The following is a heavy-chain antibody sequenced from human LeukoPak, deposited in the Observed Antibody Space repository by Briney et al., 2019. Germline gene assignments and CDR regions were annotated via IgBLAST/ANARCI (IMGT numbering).Heavy chain of an antibody. CDR3: ARTANDYDGSGFFDY. CDR1: GFTFSSYS. CDR2: ITSSSSAT. Sequence: GGSLRLSCAASGFTFSSYSMNWVRQAPGKGLEWVSYITSSSSATYYADSVKGRFTISRDNSKNTLYLQMNRLRAEDTAVHYCARTANDYDGSGFFDYWGHGTLVTVSS. D-gene: IGHD3-22*01. V-gene: IGHV3-48*01. J-gene: IGHJ4*01.